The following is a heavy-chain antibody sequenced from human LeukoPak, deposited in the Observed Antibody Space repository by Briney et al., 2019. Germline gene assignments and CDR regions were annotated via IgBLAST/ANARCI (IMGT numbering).Heavy chain of an antibody. J-gene: IGHJ4*02. V-gene: IGHV3-23*01. CDR1: GFTFSSYA. Sequence: PGGSLRLSCAASGFTFSSYAMSWVRQAPGKGLEWVSAISGSGGSTYYADSVKGRFTISRDNSKNTLYLQMNSLRAEDTAVYYCAKSYDYGDYGGGGYWGQGTLVTVSS. CDR3: AKSYDYGDYGGGGY. D-gene: IGHD4-17*01. CDR2: ISGSGGST.